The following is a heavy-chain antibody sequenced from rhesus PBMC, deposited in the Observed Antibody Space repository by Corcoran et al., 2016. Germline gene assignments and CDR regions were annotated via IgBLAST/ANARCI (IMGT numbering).Heavy chain of an antibody. CDR1: GFPLRYYY. D-gene: IGHD6-31*01. V-gene: IGHV3-178*01. CDR2: LSEGGGST. J-gene: IGHJ5-1*01. CDR3: ARGSSGNRFDV. Sequence: EVQLVESGGGLAKPGEALRLSCAAPGFPLRYYYMDGVRQAPGKGLEWVSRLSEGGGSTWYADSVKARFIISRENAKNTLYLQMSSLRVEDTAVYYCARGSSGNRFDVWGPGVQVTVSS.